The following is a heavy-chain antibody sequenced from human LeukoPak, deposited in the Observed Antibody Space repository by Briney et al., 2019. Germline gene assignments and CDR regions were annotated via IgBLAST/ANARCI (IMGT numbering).Heavy chain of an antibody. CDR3: ARFLYDSSGYTLDY. J-gene: IGHJ4*02. Sequence: GGSLRLSCAVSGFTFTSYSMNWVRQAPGKGLEWVSSISSSSSYIYYADSVKGRFTISRDNAKNSLYLQMNSLRAEDTAVYYCARFLYDSSGYTLDYWGQGTLVTVSS. V-gene: IGHV3-21*01. CDR1: GFTFTSYS. D-gene: IGHD3-22*01. CDR2: ISSSSSYI.